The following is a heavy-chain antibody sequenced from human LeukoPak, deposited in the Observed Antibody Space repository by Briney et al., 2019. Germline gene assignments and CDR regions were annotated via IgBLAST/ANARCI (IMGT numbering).Heavy chain of an antibody. CDR2: IYYSGST. D-gene: IGHD3-10*01. J-gene: IGHJ2*01. Sequence: PSETLSLTCTVSGDSISSYYWSWIRHPPQKGLEWIGYIYYSGSTNYNPSLKSRVTISVDTSKTQFSLKMSSVTAADTAVYYCARLQRITMAGPDYWYFDLWGRGTLVTVSS. V-gene: IGHV4-59*01. CDR3: ARLQRITMAGPDYWYFDL. CDR1: GDSISSYY.